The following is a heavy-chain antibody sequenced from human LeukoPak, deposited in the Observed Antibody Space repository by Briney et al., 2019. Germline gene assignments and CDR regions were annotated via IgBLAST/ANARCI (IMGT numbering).Heavy chain of an antibody. V-gene: IGHV4-31*03. J-gene: IGHJ3*02. Sequence: SETLSLTCTVSGGSISSGGYYWSWIRQRPGKGLEWIGYIYYSGSTYYNPSLKSRVTISVDTSKNQFSLKLSSVTAADTAVYYCARDQDCSGGSCYVDAFDIWGQGTMVTVSS. CDR1: GGSISSGGYY. CDR3: ARDQDCSGGSCYVDAFDI. D-gene: IGHD2-15*01. CDR2: IYYSGST.